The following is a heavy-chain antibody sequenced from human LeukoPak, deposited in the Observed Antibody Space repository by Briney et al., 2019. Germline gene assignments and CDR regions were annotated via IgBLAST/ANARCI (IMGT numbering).Heavy chain of an antibody. V-gene: IGHV4-59*01. D-gene: IGHD3-10*01. CDR3: ARGWEGSGSYEFDWYFDL. CDR2: FYYSGST. J-gene: IGHJ2*01. Sequence: SGAPSLTLTVFGGSLSSFYWGWIRQPPGEGLGGVGVFYYSGSTNYNPSLKSRVTISVDTSKNQFSLKLSSVTAADTAVYYCARGWEGSGSYEFDWYFDLWGRGTLVTVSS. CDR1: GGSLSSFY.